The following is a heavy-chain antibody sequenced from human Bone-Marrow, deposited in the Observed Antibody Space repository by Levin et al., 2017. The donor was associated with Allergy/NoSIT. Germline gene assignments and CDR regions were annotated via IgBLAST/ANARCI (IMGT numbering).Heavy chain of an antibody. D-gene: IGHD5-12*01. Sequence: GGSLRLSCGASGFTFSSHAMSWVRQAPGKGLEWVSVISGSGDNTYYADSVKGRFTISRDISKNTLYLQMNSLRAEDTAVYYCAKGYSGYPNDAFDIWGQGTMATVSS. CDR1: GFTFSSHA. CDR2: ISGSGDNT. J-gene: IGHJ3*02. CDR3: AKGYSGYPNDAFDI. V-gene: IGHV3-23*01.